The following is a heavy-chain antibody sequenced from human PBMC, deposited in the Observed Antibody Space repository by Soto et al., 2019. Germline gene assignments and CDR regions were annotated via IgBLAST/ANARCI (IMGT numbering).Heavy chain of an antibody. Sequence: QVQLVQSGAEVKKPGASVKVSCKASGYTSTSYDINWGRQATGQGLEWMGWMNPNSGNTGYAQKFQGRVTMTRSTSISTAYMELSSLTSEDTAVYYCATYPSMVLDAFDIWGQGTKVTVSS. CDR2: MNPNSGNT. V-gene: IGHV1-8*01. CDR3: ATYPSMVLDAFDI. CDR1: GYTSTSYD. D-gene: IGHD2-8*01. J-gene: IGHJ3*02.